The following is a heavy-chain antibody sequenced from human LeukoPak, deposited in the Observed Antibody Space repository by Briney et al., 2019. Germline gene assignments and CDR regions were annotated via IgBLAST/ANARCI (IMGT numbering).Heavy chain of an antibody. CDR2: IGAGGAAT. J-gene: IGHJ6*02. CDR3: GRPTKFWLIQGDGVDV. CDR1: GFTFTTYA. D-gene: IGHD6-19*01. V-gene: IGHV3-23*01. Sequence: PGAFLRLSCAASGFTFTTYAMTWVRQAPGKGLEWVSSIGAGGAATFYSDSVKGRFTISRDNSMNTLYLQMSSLRADDTAVYYCGRPTKFWLIQGDGVDVWGQGTTVTVSS.